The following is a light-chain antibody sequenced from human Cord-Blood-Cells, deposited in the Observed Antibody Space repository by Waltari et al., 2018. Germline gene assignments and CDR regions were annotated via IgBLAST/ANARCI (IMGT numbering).Light chain of an antibody. J-gene: IGKJ1*01. CDR2: GAS. CDR1: QSVSSSY. Sequence: EIVLTQSPGTLSLSPGERATLSCRASQSVSSSYLAWYQQKPAQAPRLLIYGASSRATGIPDRFSGSGSGTDFTLTINRLEPEDFAVYYCQQYGSSPKTFGQGTKVEIK. V-gene: IGKV3-20*01. CDR3: QQYGSSPKT.